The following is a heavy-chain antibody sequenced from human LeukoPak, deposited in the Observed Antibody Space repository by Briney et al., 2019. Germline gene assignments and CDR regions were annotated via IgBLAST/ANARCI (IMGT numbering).Heavy chain of an antibody. CDR3: AKDRAQQLVLDF. CDR2: ISGSGVST. J-gene: IGHJ4*02. V-gene: IGHV3-23*01. Sequence: GGSLRLSCAASGFTFSSYAMTWVRQAPGKGLEWVSAISGSGVSTYYADSVKGRFTISRDNSKNTLFLQMNSLRAEDTAVYYCAKDRAQQLVLDFWGQGTLVTVSS. CDR1: GFTFSSYA. D-gene: IGHD6-13*01.